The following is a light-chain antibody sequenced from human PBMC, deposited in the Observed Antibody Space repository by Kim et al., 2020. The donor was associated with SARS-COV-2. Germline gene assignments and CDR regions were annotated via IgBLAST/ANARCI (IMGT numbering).Light chain of an antibody. CDR3: QQYDNLPFS. CDR2: DAS. V-gene: IGKV1-33*01. J-gene: IGKJ3*01. CDR1: QDISNY. Sequence: DIQMTQSPSSLSASVGDRVTITCQASQDISNYLNWYQQKPGKAPKLLIYDASNLETGVPSRFSGSGSGTDFTFTISSLQPEDIATCYCQQYDNLPFSLGTRIKVDIK.